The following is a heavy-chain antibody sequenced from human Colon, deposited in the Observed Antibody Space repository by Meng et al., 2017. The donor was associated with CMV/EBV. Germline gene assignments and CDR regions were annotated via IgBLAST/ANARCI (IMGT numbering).Heavy chain of an antibody. CDR1: GYTFTGYY. CDR3: ARDERRIAADGLTDY. CDR2: INPNSGGT. Sequence: ASVKVSCKASGYTFTGYYMHWVRQAPGQGLEWMGWINPNSGGTNYAQKFQGRVTMTRDTSISTAYMELSRLRSDDTAVYYCARDERRIAADGLTDYWGQGTLVTVSS. D-gene: IGHD6-13*01. V-gene: IGHV1-2*02. J-gene: IGHJ4*02.